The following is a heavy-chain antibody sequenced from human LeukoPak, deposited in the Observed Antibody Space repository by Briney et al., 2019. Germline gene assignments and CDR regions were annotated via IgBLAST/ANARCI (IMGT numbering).Heavy chain of an antibody. D-gene: IGHD6-19*01. CDR2: ISGSGGST. J-gene: IGHJ4*02. CDR1: GFTFSNYA. Sequence: GGSLRLSCAASGFTFSNYAMNWVRQAPGKGLEWVSAISGSGGSTYYADSVKGRFTISRDTSKSTLYLQMNGLGAEDTAVYYCANSPSSGWFRYFDYWGQGTLVTVSS. CDR3: ANSPSSGWFRYFDY. V-gene: IGHV3-23*01.